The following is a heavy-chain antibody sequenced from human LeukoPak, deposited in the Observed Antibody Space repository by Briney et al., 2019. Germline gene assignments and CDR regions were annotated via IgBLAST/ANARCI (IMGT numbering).Heavy chain of an antibody. V-gene: IGHV4-4*07. CDR2: IYSSGTT. D-gene: IGHD3-22*01. CDR1: GDSSSNYY. J-gene: IGHJ4*02. Sequence: PSETLSLTCNVSGDSSSNYYWNWIRQPAGKGLEWIGRIYSSGTTAYSPSLKDRVTMSVDTSKKQFSLNLRSVTAADTARYFCALLGSSALDFWGQGILVIVSP. CDR3: ALLGSSALDF.